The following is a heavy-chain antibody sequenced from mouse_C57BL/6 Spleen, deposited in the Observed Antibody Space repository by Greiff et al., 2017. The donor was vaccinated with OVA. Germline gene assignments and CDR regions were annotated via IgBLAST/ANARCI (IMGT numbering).Heavy chain of an antibody. V-gene: IGHV1-26*01. CDR3: ARLGYYYGSSDY. J-gene: IGHJ2*01. CDR2: INPNNGGT. CDR1: GYTFTDYY. D-gene: IGHD1-1*01. Sequence: EVQLQQSGPELVKPGASVKISCKASGYTFTDYYMNWVKQSHGKSLEWIGDINPNNGGTSYNQKFKGKATLTVDKSSSTAYMELRSLTSEDSAVYYCARLGYYYGSSDYWGQGTTLTVSS.